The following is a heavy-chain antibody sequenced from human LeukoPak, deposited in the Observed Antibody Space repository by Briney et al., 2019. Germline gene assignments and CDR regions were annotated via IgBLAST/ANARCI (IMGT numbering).Heavy chain of an antibody. J-gene: IGHJ5*02. CDR3: AREKVVTSTYNWLDP. D-gene: IGHD2-21*02. CDR2: INPDTSGT. Sequence: GASVKVSCKASGYTFTGYYIHWVRQAPGQGLEWMGWINPDTSGTKYAQKFQGRVTMTRDTSISTAYMELSRLRSDDTAMYYCAREKVVTSTYNWLDPWGQGTLVTVSS. CDR1: GYTFTGYY. V-gene: IGHV1-2*02.